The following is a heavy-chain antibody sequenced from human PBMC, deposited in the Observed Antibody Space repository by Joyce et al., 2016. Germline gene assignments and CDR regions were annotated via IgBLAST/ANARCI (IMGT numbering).Heavy chain of an antibody. CDR3: TRGSGTGWFDP. J-gene: IGHJ5*02. D-gene: IGHD6-13*01. Sequence: EVYLVESGGGLVQPGGSLRLSFAASGFSFRYFWLGWVRQAPGKGLEWVAQINEDGSEKNYMDSLRGRFTISRDNAKNSVDLQSNSLRVEDTAVYYCTRGSGTGWFDPWGQGTLVTVSS. V-gene: IGHV3-7*03. CDR1: GFSFRYFW. CDR2: INEDGSEK.